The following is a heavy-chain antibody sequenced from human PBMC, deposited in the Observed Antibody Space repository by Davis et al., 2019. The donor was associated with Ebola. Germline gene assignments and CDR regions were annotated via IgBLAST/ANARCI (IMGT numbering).Heavy chain of an antibody. J-gene: IGHJ4*02. D-gene: IGHD6-6*01. CDR3: ARGRIAARLSLFDY. CDR2: IYYSGST. V-gene: IGHV4-59*01. CDR1: GGSISSYY. Sequence: SETLSLTCTVSGGSISSYYWSWIRQPPGKGLEWIGSIYYSGSTNYNPSLKSRVTISVDTSKNQFSLKLSSVTAADTAVYYCARGRIAARLSLFDYWGQGTLVTVSS.